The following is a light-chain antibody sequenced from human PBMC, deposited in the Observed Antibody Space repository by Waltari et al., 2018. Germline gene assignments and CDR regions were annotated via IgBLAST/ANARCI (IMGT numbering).Light chain of an antibody. Sequence: ELVFTQSPATLSLSPRERSTLSCTSNHRLDIYFACSQQKPDLTPRLLIFDSSNRATGVPVRFSGSGSGTDVTLTINSIEHEDFAVYFCQQRSNWPAGRTFGGGTKVEVK. CDR2: DSS. J-gene: IGKJ4*01. CDR1: HRLDIY. CDR3: QQRSNWPAGRT. V-gene: IGKV3-11*01.